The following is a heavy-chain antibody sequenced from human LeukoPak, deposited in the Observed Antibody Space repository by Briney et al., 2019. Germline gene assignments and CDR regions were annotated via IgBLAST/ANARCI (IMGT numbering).Heavy chain of an antibody. J-gene: IGHJ3*02. D-gene: IGHD3-10*01. CDR1: GGTFSSYA. CDR2: IIPIFGTA. V-gene: IGHV1-69*13. CDR3: ARDGEWFGELADAFDI. Sequence: ASVKVSCEASGGTFSSYAISWVRQAPGQGLEWMGGIIPIFGTANYAQKFQGRVTITADESTSTAYMELSSLRSEDTAVYYCARDGEWFGELADAFDIWGQGTMVTVSS.